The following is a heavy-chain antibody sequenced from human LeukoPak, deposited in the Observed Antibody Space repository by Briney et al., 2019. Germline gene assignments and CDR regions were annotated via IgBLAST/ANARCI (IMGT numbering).Heavy chain of an antibody. Sequence: GRSLRLSCAASGFTFSSYGMHWVRQAPGKGLEWVAVISYDGSTIYYADSVKGRFTISRDNAKNSLYLQMNSLGAEDTALYYRARHWYSGSYPIDYWGQGTLVTVSS. CDR2: ISYDGSTI. CDR3: ARHWYSGSYPIDY. CDR1: GFTFSSYG. D-gene: IGHD1-26*01. V-gene: IGHV3-30*03. J-gene: IGHJ4*02.